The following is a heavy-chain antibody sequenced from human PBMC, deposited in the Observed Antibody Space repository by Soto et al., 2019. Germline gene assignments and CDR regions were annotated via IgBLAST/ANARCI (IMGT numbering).Heavy chain of an antibody. Sequence: GGSLRLSCAASGFTFSSYSMNWVRQAPGKGLEWVSSISSSSSYIYYADSVKGRFTISRDNAKNSLYLQMNSLRAEDTAVYYCARDKNIAVAGDWFDPWGQGTLVTVSS. J-gene: IGHJ5*02. D-gene: IGHD6-19*01. V-gene: IGHV3-21*01. CDR3: ARDKNIAVAGDWFDP. CDR1: GFTFSSYS. CDR2: ISSSSSYI.